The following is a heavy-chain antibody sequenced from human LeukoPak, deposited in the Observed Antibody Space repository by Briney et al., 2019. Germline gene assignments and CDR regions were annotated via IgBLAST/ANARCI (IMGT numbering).Heavy chain of an antibody. CDR1: GGSFSDYY. CDR2: IHHSGST. D-gene: IGHD6-13*01. Sequence: PSETLSFTCVVYGGSFSDYYWSWIRQPPGKGLEWIGEIHHSGSTNYSPSLRSRVTMSLDTSNNQFSLKLSSVTAADTAVYYCARKRGSSSWYPLCPWGQGTPGTGSP. V-gene: IGHV4-34*01. J-gene: IGHJ5*01. CDR3: ARKRGSSSWYPLCP.